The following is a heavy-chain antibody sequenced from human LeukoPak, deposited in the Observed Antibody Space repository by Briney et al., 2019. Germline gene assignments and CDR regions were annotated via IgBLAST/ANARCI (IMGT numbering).Heavy chain of an antibody. Sequence: SETLSLTCAVSGGSISSGDSGGYSWSWIRQPPGKGLEWIGYIYHSGSTYYNPSLKSRVTISVDRSKNQFSLKLNSVTAADTAVYYCASSSSADFDYWGQGALVTVSS. V-gene: IGHV4-30-2*01. CDR3: ASSSSADFDY. CDR2: IYHSGST. J-gene: IGHJ4*02. D-gene: IGHD6-13*01. CDR1: GGSISSGDSGGYS.